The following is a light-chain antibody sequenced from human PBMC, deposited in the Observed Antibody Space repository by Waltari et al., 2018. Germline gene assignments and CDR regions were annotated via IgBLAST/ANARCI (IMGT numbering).Light chain of an antibody. CDR3: GTWDISLRAVV. J-gene: IGLJ3*02. V-gene: IGLV1-51*01. Sequence: QSVLTQPPSVSAAPGQKVTISCSGSSSNIGNTYVSCYQQLPGTAPKLLIYDNNKRPSGIPARCSGSKSGTSATLGITGLQTGDAADYYCGTWDISLRAVVFGGGTELTVL. CDR2: DNN. CDR1: SSNIGNTY.